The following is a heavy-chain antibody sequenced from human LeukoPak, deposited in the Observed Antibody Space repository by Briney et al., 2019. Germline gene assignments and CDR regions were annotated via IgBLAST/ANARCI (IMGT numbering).Heavy chain of an antibody. Sequence: GSLILSCSTSSFTFRSYSMNWVLQAPGKGVELVLSISSSGRYIYYASSLKGRFTISRDNAKNSLYLQMNSLRAEDTAVYYCARAKDYGEYEFAYWGQGTLATVSS. CDR3: ARAKDYGEYEFAY. V-gene: IGHV3-21*01. CDR2: ISSSGRYI. J-gene: IGHJ4*02. D-gene: IGHD4-17*01. CDR1: SFTFRSYS.